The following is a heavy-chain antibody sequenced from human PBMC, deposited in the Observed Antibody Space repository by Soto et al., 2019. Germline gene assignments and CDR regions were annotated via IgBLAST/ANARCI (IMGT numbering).Heavy chain of an antibody. CDR2: VYYSGST. CDR3: ARGAGGNFYFDY. D-gene: IGHD2-21*02. V-gene: IGHV4-31*02. J-gene: IGHJ4*02. Sequence: WIWIRQHPWKGLEWIGSVYYSGSTNYNPSLKSRVTISVDTSKNQFSLKLSSVSAADTAVYYCARGAGGNFYFDYWGQGTLVTVSS.